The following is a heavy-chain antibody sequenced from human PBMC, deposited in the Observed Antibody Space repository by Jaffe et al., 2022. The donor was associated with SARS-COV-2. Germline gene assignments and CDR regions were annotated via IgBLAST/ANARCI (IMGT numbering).Heavy chain of an antibody. Sequence: EVQLVESGGGLVQPGGSLRLSCAASGFTLSTYWMTWVRQTPGKGLEWVANIKQDGSEIYYLDSVKGRFTISRDNAKNSLYLQMSSLRAEDTALYYCARGQILTPWGQGTPVTVSS. D-gene: IGHD3-9*01. CDR1: GFTLSTYW. CDR3: ARGQILTP. V-gene: IGHV3-7*04. CDR2: IKQDGSEI. J-gene: IGHJ5*02.